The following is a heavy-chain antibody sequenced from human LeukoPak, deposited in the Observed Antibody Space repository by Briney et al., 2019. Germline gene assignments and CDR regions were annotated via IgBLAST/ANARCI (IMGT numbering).Heavy chain of an antibody. Sequence: PSETLSLTCAVYGGSFSGYYWSWIRQPPGKGLEWIGEINHSGSTNYNPSLKSRVTISVDTSNEQFSLKLSSVTAADTAVYYCARGIGSPPPIRFDPWGQGTLVTVSS. J-gene: IGHJ5*02. CDR3: ARGIGSPPPIRFDP. CDR2: INHSGST. D-gene: IGHD6-25*01. V-gene: IGHV4-34*01. CDR1: GGSFSGYY.